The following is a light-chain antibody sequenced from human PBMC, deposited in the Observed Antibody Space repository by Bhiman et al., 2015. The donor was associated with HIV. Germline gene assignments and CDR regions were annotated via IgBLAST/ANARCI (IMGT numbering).Light chain of an antibody. CDR1: NIGSKS. Sequence: SYELTQPPSVSVAPGKTARITCGGHNIGSKSVHWYQQKPGHAPVLVIYYDTYRPSEIPERFSGSNSGNTATLTISGTQATDEADYYCQAWDSSTEVFGTGTKVTVL. CDR3: QAWDSSTEV. J-gene: IGLJ1*01. CDR2: YDT. V-gene: IGLV3-21*01.